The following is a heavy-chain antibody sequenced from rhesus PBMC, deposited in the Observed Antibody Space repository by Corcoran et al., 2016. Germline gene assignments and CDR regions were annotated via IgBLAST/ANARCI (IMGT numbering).Heavy chain of an antibody. CDR1: GGSISSNY. CDR2: ISSSSGST. J-gene: IGHJ4*01. D-gene: IGHD6-13*01. CDR3: ASDWSSRY. V-gene: IGHV4-173*01. Sequence: QLQLQESGPGLVKPSETLSHTCTASGGSISSNYWSCIRQSPGKGLEWIGRISSSSGSTDYNPSLKSRVTISTDTSKNQCSLKLTSVTAADTAVYFCASDWSSRYWGQGVLVTVSS.